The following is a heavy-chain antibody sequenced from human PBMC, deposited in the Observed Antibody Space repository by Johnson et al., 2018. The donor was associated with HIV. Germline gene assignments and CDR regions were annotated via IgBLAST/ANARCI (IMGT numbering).Heavy chain of an antibody. V-gene: IGHV3-30*02. CDR2: IRFDGGDK. D-gene: IGHD3-10*01. CDR1: GFTFSSYG. Sequence: QVQLVESGGGVVRSGGSLRLSCAASGFTFSSYGMHWVRQAPGKGLAWVAFIRFDGGDKSYADSAQGGFTISSDNSKNTLYLQMNSLRAEDTALYYCAKDISYGSGIADACDIWGQGTMVTVSS. J-gene: IGHJ3*02. CDR3: AKDISYGSGIADACDI.